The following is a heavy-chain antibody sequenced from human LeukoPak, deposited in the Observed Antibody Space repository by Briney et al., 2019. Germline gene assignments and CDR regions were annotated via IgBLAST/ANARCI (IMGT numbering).Heavy chain of an antibody. CDR3: ARYCSSTSCSTPFDF. J-gene: IGHJ4*02. Sequence: GGSLRLSCAASGFTFSSYSMNWVRQAPGKGLEWVSSISSSSSYIYYADSVKGRFTISRDNSMNTLYLQMNSLRAEDTAVYYCARYCSSTSCSTPFDFWGQGTLVTVSS. D-gene: IGHD2-2*02. V-gene: IGHV3-21*04. CDR2: ISSSSSYI. CDR1: GFTFSSYS.